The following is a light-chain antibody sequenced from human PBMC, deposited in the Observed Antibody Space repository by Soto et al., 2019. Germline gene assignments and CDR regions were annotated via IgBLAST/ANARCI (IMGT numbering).Light chain of an antibody. Sequence: DIVLTQSPGTLYSSPGERATLSCRASQSVSSSYLAWYQQKPGQAPRLLIYGASSRATGIPDRFSGSGSGTDFTLTISRLEPEDFAVYYCQQYGSAPPNTFGQGIKLEIK. CDR2: GAS. J-gene: IGKJ2*01. CDR1: QSVSSSY. V-gene: IGKV3-20*01. CDR3: QQYGSAPPNT.